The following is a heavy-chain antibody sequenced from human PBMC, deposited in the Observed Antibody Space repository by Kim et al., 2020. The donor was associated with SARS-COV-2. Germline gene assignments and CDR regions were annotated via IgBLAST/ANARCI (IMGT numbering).Heavy chain of an antibody. CDR1: GGIFSNHA. CDR2: ITPILGRA. J-gene: IGHJ6*03. V-gene: IGHV1-69*04. D-gene: IGHD4-17*01. Sequence: SVKVSCKASGGIFSNHAISWVRQAPRQGLEWMGRITPILGRANYAQRFQGRVTITADRFTNTAYMEMSGLRSEDTAVDYCAREGDTVAYYYLYMDGRGK. CDR3: AREGDTVAYYYLYMDG.